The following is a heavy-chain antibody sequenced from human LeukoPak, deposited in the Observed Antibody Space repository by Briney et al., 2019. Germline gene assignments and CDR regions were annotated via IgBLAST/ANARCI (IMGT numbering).Heavy chain of an antibody. V-gene: IGHV4-59*01. J-gene: IGHJ4*02. CDR1: GGPISSYY. Sequence: SETLSLTCTVSGGPISSYYWSWIRQPPGKGLEWIGYIYYSGSTNYNPSLKSRVTISVDTSKNQFSLKLSSVTAADTAVYYCARVFYGSGSYYYFDYWGQGTLVTVSS. CDR3: ARVFYGSGSYYYFDY. CDR2: IYYSGST. D-gene: IGHD3-10*01.